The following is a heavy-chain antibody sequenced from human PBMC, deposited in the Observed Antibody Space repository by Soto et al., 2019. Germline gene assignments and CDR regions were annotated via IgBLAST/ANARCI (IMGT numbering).Heavy chain of an antibody. Sequence: ASVKVSCKASGGTFSSYAISWVRQAPGQGLEWMGGIIPIFGTANYAQKFQGRVTITADESTSTAYMELSSLRSEDTAVYYCAREADYGSGSYYNYYYGMDVWGQGTTVTVSS. J-gene: IGHJ6*02. CDR1: GGTFSSYA. D-gene: IGHD3-10*01. CDR3: AREADYGSGSYYNYYYGMDV. CDR2: IIPIFGTA. V-gene: IGHV1-69*13.